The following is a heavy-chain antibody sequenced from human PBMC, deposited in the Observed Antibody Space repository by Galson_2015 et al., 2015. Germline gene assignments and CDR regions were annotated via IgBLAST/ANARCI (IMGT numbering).Heavy chain of an antibody. D-gene: IGHD3-22*01. CDR2: ITASGGSP. Sequence: VSLITASGGSPYYADSVKRRFTISRDNSKNTLYLQMSSLRAEDTAMYFCVKGVGSDFYYPNDYWGRGTLVTVSS. CDR3: VKGVGSDFYYPNDY. J-gene: IGHJ2*01. V-gene: IGHV3-23*01.